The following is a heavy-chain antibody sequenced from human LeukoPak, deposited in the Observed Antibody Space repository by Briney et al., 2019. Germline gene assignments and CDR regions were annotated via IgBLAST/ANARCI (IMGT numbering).Heavy chain of an antibody. CDR1: GFTFSNAW. CDR2: VRSKADGGTT. Sequence: GGSLRLSCAASGFTFSNAWMNWVRQAPGKGLEWVGRVRSKADGGTTEYAAPVKGRFTISRDDSKNTLYLQMNSLKTEDAAVYYCTTGDSSSPLWGQGTLVTVSS. D-gene: IGHD3-22*01. J-gene: IGHJ4*02. CDR3: TTGDSSSPL. V-gene: IGHV3-15*01.